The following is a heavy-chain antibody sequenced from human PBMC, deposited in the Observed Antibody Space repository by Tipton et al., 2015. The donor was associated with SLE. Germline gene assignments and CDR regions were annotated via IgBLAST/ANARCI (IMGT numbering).Heavy chain of an antibody. D-gene: IGHD3-3*01. CDR1: GYSISSGYY. J-gene: IGHJ5*02. V-gene: IGHV4-30-4*08. CDR2: IYYSGST. CDR3: ATSNIFALNWFDP. Sequence: LRLSFAVSGYSISSGYYCGWIRQPPGKGLEWIGYIYYSGSTYYNPSLKSRVTISVDTSKNQFSLKLSSVTAADTAVYYCATSNIFALNWFDPWGQGTLVTVAS.